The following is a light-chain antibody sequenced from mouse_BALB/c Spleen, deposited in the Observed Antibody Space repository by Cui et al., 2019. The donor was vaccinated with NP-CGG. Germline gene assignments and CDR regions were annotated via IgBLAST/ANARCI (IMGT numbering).Light chain of an antibody. Sequence: QAVVTQESAITPSPGERVTLTCRSSTGAVTTSNYANWVQEKPDHLFTGIIGGTNNRAPGVPARFSGSLIGDKAALTITGAQTEDEAIYFCALWYSNHWVFGGGTKLTVL. CDR2: GTN. CDR1: TGAVTTSNY. CDR3: ALWYSNHWV. V-gene: IGLV1*01. J-gene: IGLJ1*01.